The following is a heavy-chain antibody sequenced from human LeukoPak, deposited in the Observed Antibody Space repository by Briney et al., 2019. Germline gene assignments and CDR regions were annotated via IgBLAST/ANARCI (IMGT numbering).Heavy chain of an antibody. CDR1: GYTFTSNY. J-gene: IGHJ4*02. Sequence: GASVNVSCKASGYTFTSNYIHWVRQAPRQGLEWMGMIYPRDGSTSYAQKFQGRVTVTRDTSTSTVHMELSGLRSEDTAVYYCARDQEGFDYWGQGTLVTVSS. CDR3: ARDQEGFDY. CDR2: IYPRDGST. V-gene: IGHV1-46*01.